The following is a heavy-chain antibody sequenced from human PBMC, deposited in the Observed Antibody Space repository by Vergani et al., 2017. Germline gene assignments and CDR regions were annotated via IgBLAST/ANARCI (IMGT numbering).Heavy chain of an antibody. CDR1: GYTFRNYP. CDR3: ARGINHIESNDYYGDAFDI. CDR2: ISPYNAHT. V-gene: IGHV1-18*01. D-gene: IGHD3-22*01. J-gene: IGHJ3*02. Sequence: QVQLVQSGAEVKKPGASVTVSCKASGYTFRNYPITWVRQASGQGLEWLGWISPYNAHTKYAQKLQDRVTMITDTSTTTAYIEVRCLRSDDTAVYYCARGINHIESNDYYGDAFDIWGQGTVVSVSS.